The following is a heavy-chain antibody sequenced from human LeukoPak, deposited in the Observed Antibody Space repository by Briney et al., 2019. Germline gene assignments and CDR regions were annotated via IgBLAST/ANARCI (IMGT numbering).Heavy chain of an antibody. D-gene: IGHD3-22*01. CDR3: VRNRYGYGSGGYFPEHFHH. Sequence: PGGSLRLSCAASGFTFSLYNMNWVRQAPGKGLEWVSSISSSSSYMSYADSTKGRFTISRDNAKNSLYLQMDSLRAEDTAVYFCVRNRYGYGSGGYFPEHFHHWGQGTLVNVAS. J-gene: IGHJ1*01. CDR1: GFTFSLYN. CDR2: ISSSSSYM. V-gene: IGHV3-21*01.